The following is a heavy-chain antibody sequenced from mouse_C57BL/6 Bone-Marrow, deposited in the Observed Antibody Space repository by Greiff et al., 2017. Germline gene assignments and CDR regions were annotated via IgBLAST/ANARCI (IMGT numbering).Heavy chain of an antibody. D-gene: IGHD3-3*01. CDR2: IDPSDSYT. CDR1: GYTFTSYW. V-gene: IGHV1-69*01. J-gene: IGHJ2*01. Sequence: QVQLQQPGAELVMPGASVKLSCKASGYTFTSYWMHWVKQRPGQGLEWIGEIDPSDSYTNYNQKFKGTSTLTVDKSTSTAYLPLSSLTSADSAVYYCAREGFYYFDYWGQGTTRTVSS. CDR3: AREGFYYFDY.